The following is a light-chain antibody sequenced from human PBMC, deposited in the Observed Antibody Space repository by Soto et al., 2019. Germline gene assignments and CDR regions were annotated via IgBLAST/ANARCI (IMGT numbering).Light chain of an antibody. V-gene: IGKV1-5*03. CDR1: QSISNW. J-gene: IGKJ1*01. CDR3: QQYYSYLWT. CDR2: KAS. Sequence: DIQMTQSPSTLSASVGDRVTITCRASQSISNWLAWYQQKPGKAPKVLIYKASSLESGVPSRFSGSGSGTEFTLTISSLQPDDFVTYYCQQYYSYLWTFGQGTRVEIK.